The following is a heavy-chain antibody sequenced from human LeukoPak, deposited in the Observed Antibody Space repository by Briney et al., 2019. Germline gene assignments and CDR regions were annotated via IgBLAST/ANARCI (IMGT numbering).Heavy chain of an antibody. V-gene: IGHV4-4*07. Sequence: NPSETLSLTCTVSGGSISTYYWNWNWIRQPAGKGLEWIVRIHTSGSTNYNPSLKSRITMSEDTSKNQFSLKLSSVTAADTAVYYCAREVRKRYYGSGRGGEFDYWGQGTLVTVSS. CDR1: GGSISTYY. J-gene: IGHJ4*02. D-gene: IGHD3-10*01. CDR2: IHTSGST. CDR3: AREVRKRYYGSGRGGEFDY.